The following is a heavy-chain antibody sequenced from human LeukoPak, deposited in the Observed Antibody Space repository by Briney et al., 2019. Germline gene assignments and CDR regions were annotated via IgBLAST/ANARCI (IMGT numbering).Heavy chain of an antibody. J-gene: IGHJ6*03. CDR1: GYTFTGYY. D-gene: IGHD6-13*01. CDR2: INPNSGGT. V-gene: IGHV1-2*02. Sequence: ASVKVSCKASGYTFTGYYMHWVRQAPGQGLEWMGWINPNSGGTNYAQKFQGRVTMTRDTSISTAYMELSRLRSDDTAVYYCARGPGTGAAAGTRSYYYMDVWGKGTTVTVSS. CDR3: ARGPGTGAAAGTRSYYYMDV.